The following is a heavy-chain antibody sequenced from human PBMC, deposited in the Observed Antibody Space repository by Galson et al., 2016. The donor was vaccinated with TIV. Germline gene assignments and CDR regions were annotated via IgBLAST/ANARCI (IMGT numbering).Heavy chain of an antibody. CDR3: ARGSSWSPFYGTDV. D-gene: IGHD6-13*01. CDR1: GYSFTNYG. V-gene: IGHV1-18*01. CDR2: IKAGDGST. J-gene: IGHJ6*02. Sequence: PVKVSCKASGYSFTNYGIAWVRQAPGQGLEWMGWIKAGDGSTKYSQNFQGRLSITTDTSATTAYMELSSLRAEDTAVYFCARGSSWSPFYGTDVWGQGTTVIVSS.